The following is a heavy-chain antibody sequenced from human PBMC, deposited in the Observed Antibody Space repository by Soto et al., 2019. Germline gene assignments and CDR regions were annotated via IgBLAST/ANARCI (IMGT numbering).Heavy chain of an antibody. D-gene: IGHD1-26*01. V-gene: IGHV1-69*13. Sequence: SVKVSCKASGGTFSSYAISWVRQAPGQGLEWMGGIIPIFGTANYAQKFQGRVTITADESTSTAYMELSSLRSEDTAVYYCARGVWEWELLGSYYYYYGMDVWGQGTTVTVSS. J-gene: IGHJ6*02. CDR1: GGTFSSYA. CDR2: IIPIFGTA. CDR3: ARGVWEWELLGSYYYYYGMDV.